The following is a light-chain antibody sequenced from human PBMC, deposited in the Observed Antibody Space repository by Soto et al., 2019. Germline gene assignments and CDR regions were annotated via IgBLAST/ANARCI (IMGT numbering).Light chain of an antibody. V-gene: IGKV3D-15*01. Sequence: EIVMTQSPDTLSVSPGERATPSCRASQTINRDLAWYVQKPGQAPRRVIYGASTWGTGVPPRFTGSGSGTEFTLTISSLQSEDFAVYYCQQYNSWPITFGQGTRLEIK. CDR1: QTINRD. CDR3: QQYNSWPIT. CDR2: GAS. J-gene: IGKJ5*01.